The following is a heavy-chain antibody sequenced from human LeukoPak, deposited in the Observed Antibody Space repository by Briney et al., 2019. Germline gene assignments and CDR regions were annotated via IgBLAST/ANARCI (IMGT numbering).Heavy chain of an antibody. V-gene: IGHV1-46*01. CDR1: GYTFTSYY. D-gene: IGHD5-18*01. CDR2: INPSGGST. CDR3: ASRGYSYGSGFDY. Sequence: ASVEVSCKASGYTFTSYYMHWVRQAPGQGLEWMGIINPSGGSTSYAQKFQGRVTMTRDTSTSTVYMELSSLRSEDTAVYYCASRGYSYGSGFDYWGQGTLVTVSS. J-gene: IGHJ4*02.